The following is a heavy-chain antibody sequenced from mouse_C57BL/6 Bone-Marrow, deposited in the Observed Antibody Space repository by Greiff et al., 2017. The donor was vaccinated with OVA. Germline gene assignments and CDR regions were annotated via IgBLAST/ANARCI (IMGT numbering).Heavy chain of an antibody. CDR1: GYTFTSYW. V-gene: IGHV1-69*01. CDR2: IDPSDSYT. CDR3: AREGYYP. Sequence: QVQLQQPGAELVMPGASVKLSCKASGYTFTSYWMHWVKQRPGQGLEWLGEIDPSDSYTNYNQKFKGKSTLTVDKSSSTAYMQLSSLTSEDSAVYYCAREGYYPWGQGTTLTVSS. D-gene: IGHD2-3*01. J-gene: IGHJ2*01.